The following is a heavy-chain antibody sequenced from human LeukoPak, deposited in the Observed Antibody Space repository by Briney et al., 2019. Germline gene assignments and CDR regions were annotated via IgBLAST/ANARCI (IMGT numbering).Heavy chain of an antibody. CDR3: ARESEGFEY. J-gene: IGHJ4*02. CDR1: GFTFSSYG. V-gene: IGHV3-30*03. CDR2: ISYDGTKN. Sequence: PGRSLRLSCAASGFTFSSYGMHWVRQAPGKGLEWVAVISYDGTKNYYTDSVKGRFTISRDNSKNTLYLQMNSLRAEDTAVYYCARESEGFEYWGQGTLVTVSS.